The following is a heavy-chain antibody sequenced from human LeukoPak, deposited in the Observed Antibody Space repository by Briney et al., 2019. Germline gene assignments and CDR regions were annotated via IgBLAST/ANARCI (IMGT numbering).Heavy chain of an antibody. J-gene: IGHJ6*04. CDR2: ISSSGSTI. V-gene: IGHV3-48*03. D-gene: IGHD3-10*02. CDR1: GFTFSSYA. Sequence: GGSLRLSCAASGFTFSSYAMNWVRQAPGKGLEWVSYISSSGSTIYYADSVKGRFTISRDNAKNSLYPQMNSLRAEDTAVYYCAELGITMVGGVWGKGTTVTISS. CDR3: AELGITMVGGV.